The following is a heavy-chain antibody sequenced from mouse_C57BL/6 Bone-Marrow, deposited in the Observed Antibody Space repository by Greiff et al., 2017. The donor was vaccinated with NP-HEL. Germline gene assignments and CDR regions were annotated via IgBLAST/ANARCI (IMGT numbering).Heavy chain of an antibody. D-gene: IGHD1-1*01. CDR2: ILPGSGST. CDR1: GYTFTGYW. V-gene: IGHV1-9*01. J-gene: IGHJ4*01. CDR3: ASRIYYYGSSYGYAIDY. Sequence: QVQLKQSGAELMKPGASVKLSCKATGYTFTGYWIEWVKQRPGHGLEWIGEILPGSGSTNYNEKFKGKATFTADTSSNTAYMQLSSLTTEDSAIYYCASRIYYYGSSYGYAIDYWGQGTSVTVSS.